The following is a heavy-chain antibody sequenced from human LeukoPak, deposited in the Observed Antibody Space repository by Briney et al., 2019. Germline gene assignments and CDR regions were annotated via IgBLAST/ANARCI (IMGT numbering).Heavy chain of an antibody. V-gene: IGHV1-24*01. J-gene: IGHJ3*02. CDR1: GYTLTELS. D-gene: IGHD3-16*01. CDR3: ATGVVAPGAFDI. CDR2: FDPEDGET. Sequence: ASMKVSCKVSGYTLTELSMHWVRQAPGKGLEWMGGFDPEDGETIYAQKFQGRVTMTEDTSTDTAYMELSSLRSEDTAVYYCATGVVAPGAFDIWGQGTMVTVSS.